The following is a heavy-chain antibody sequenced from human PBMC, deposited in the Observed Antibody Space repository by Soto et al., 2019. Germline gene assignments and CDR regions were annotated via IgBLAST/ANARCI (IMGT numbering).Heavy chain of an antibody. CDR2: INPSGGDT. J-gene: IGHJ6*01. D-gene: IGHD3-3*01. CDR3: SSRVKGDFDV. V-gene: IGHV1-46*03. CDR1: GDTSTSHY. Sequence: QVQLVQSGAEVMKPGASVKVSCKASGDTSTSHYIHWVRQAPGQGLEWMGRINPSGGDTTYAHDFQGRVAMTRDTSTSTVDMDLSSLRSEDTAVYYCSSRVKGDFDVWGQGTTVIVS.